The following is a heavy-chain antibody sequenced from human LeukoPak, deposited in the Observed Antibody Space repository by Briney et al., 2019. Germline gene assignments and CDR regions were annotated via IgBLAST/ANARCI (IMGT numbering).Heavy chain of an antibody. V-gene: IGHV3-23*01. CDR2: ISGSGGST. J-gene: IGHJ4*02. D-gene: IGHD6-6*01. Sequence: GGSLRLSCAASGFTFSSYAMSWVRQAPGKGLEWVSAISGSGGSTYYADSVKGRFTISRDNSKNTLYLQMNSLRAEDTAVYYCAKDTIMYSSSSEIFDYWGQGTLVTVSS. CDR3: AKDTIMYSSSSEIFDY. CDR1: GFTFSSYA.